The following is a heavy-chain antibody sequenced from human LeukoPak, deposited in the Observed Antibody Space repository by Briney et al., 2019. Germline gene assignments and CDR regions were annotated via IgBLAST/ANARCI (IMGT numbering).Heavy chain of an antibody. J-gene: IGHJ4*02. Sequence: GGSLRLSCAASGFTFSSYGMRWVRQAPGKGLEWVAVISYDGSNKYYADSVKGRFTISRDNSKNTLYLQMNSLRAEDTAVYYCARDYCGGDCYVDSWGQGTLVTVSS. CDR2: ISYDGSNK. CDR1: GFTFSSYG. D-gene: IGHD2-21*02. CDR3: ARDYCGGDCYVDS. V-gene: IGHV3-30*03.